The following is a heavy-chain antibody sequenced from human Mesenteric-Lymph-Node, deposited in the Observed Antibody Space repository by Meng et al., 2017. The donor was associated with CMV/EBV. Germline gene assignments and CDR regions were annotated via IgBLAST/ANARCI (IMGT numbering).Heavy chain of an antibody. Sequence: PFSGFSLSTSGVGVGWIRQPPGEALEWLAVIYWADDKRYSPFLKSRLTITKDTSKNQVVLTMTNMDPMGTGTYYCAHAKSSWSAFDYWGQGTLVTVSS. CDR1: GFSLSTSGVG. CDR2: IYWADDK. D-gene: IGHD6-13*01. CDR3: AHAKSSWSAFDY. J-gene: IGHJ4*02. V-gene: IGHV2-5*02.